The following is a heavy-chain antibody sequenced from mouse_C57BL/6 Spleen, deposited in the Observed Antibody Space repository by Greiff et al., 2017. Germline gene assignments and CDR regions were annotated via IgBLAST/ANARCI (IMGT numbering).Heavy chain of an antibody. V-gene: IGHV1-63*01. CDR3: ARYDYEGNYYAMDY. Sequence: QVQLQQSGAELVRPGTSVKMSCKASGYTFTNYWIGWAKQRPGHGLEWIGDIYPGGGYTNYNEKFKGKATLTADKSSSTAYMQVSSLTSEDSAIYYGARYDYEGNYYAMDYWGQGTSGTVAA. D-gene: IGHD2-4*01. J-gene: IGHJ4*01. CDR1: GYTFTNYW. CDR2: IYPGGGYT.